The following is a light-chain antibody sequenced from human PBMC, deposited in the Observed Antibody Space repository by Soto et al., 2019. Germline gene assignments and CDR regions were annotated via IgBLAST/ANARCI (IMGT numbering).Light chain of an antibody. V-gene: IGKV3-20*01. CDR1: QNIAGN. CDR3: QQYGVSPT. CDR2: DAS. Sequence: EIGMTQYPPTLSASPGERVTLSCRASQNIAGNLAWYQQKPGQAPRLLIYDASNRATGIPDRFSGSGSGTDFTLSISRLEPEDFAVYYCQQYGVSPTFGGGTKVDIK. J-gene: IGKJ4*01.